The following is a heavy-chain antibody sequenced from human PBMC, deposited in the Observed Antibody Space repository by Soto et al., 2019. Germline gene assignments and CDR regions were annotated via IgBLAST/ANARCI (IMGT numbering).Heavy chain of an antibody. V-gene: IGHV3-66*01. CDR3: ARGGYCSGGSCYPTWGAFDI. D-gene: IGHD2-15*01. CDR2: IYSGGST. CDR1: GFTVSSNY. Sequence: GGSLRLSCAASGFTVSSNYMSWVRQAPGKGLEWVSVIYSGGSTYYADSVKGRFTISRDNSKNTLYLQMNSLRAEDTAVYYCARGGYCSGGSCYPTWGAFDIWGQGTMVTVSS. J-gene: IGHJ3*02.